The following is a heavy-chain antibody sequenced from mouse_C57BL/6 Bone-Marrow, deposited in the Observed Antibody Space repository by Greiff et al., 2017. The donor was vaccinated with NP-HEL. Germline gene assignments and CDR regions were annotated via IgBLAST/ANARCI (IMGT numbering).Heavy chain of an antibody. V-gene: IGHV5-2*01. CDR3: ARHNDYGFAY. D-gene: IGHD2-4*01. CDR1: EYEFPSHD. Sequence: DVMLVESGGGLVQPGESLTLSCESNEYEFPSHDMSWVRKTPEKRLELVAAINRDGGSTYYPETMERRFIISRDNTKKTLYLQMSSLRSEDTALYYCARHNDYGFAYWGQGTLVTVSA. CDR2: INRDGGST. J-gene: IGHJ3*01.